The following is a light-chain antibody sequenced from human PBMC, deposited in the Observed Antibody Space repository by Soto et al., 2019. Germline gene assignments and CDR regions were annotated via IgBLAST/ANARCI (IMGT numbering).Light chain of an antibody. CDR1: QTINTY. Sequence: DIQVTQSPSSLSASVGDRVTITCRTSQTINTYLNWYQQQPGKAPKLLIFAASTLHSGVPSRFSGSESGTDFTLTITSLQPEDFATYYCQQGSSAPFTFGPGTQLEV. CDR3: QQGSSAPFT. J-gene: IGKJ2*01. CDR2: AAS. V-gene: IGKV1-39*01.